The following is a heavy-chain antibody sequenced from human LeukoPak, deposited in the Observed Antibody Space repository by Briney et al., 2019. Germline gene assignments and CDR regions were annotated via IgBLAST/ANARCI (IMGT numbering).Heavy chain of an antibody. V-gene: IGHV3-74*03. CDR1: GFAFNSYW. CDR2: ISSDGSTT. J-gene: IGHJ4*01. Sequence: GGSLRLSCAATGFAFNSYWMHWVRQVPGKGLVWVSGISSDGSTTTYADSVKGRFTISRDDAKSTVYLEMNGRRADDTGIYYCARSYYGSGSYHSAPFFDFWGHGTLVIVPS. CDR3: ARSYYGSGSYHSAPFFDF. D-gene: IGHD3-10*01.